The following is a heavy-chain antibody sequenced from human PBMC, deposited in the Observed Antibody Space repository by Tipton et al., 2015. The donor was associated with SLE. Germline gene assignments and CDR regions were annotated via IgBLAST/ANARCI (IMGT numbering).Heavy chain of an antibody. CDR1: GFTFSSYG. D-gene: IGHD1-1*01. CDR3: ARAGDGTTFYYYGLDV. CDR2: ISSSSSYI. J-gene: IGHJ6*02. Sequence: SLRFSCSASGFTFSSYGMNWVRQAPGKGLEWVSSISSSSSYIYYADSVKGRFTISRDNAKNSLYLQMNSLRAEDTAVYYCARAGDGTTFYYYGLDVWGQGTTVTVSS. V-gene: IGHV3-21*01.